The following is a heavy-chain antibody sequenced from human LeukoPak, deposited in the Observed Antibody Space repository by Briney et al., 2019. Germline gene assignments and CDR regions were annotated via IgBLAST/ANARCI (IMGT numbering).Heavy chain of an antibody. J-gene: IGHJ4*02. Sequence: PSETLSLTCAVSGGSISSGGYSWSWIRQPPGKGPEWIGYIYHSGSTYYNPSLKSRVTISVDRSKNQFSLKLRSVTTADTAVYFCAGDSVGFDSWGQGTLVTVSS. CDR3: AGDSVGFDS. CDR1: GGSISSGGYS. D-gene: IGHD1-26*01. V-gene: IGHV4-30-2*02. CDR2: IYHSGST.